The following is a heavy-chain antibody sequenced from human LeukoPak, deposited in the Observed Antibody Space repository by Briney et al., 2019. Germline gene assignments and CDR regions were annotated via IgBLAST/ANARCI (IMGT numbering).Heavy chain of an antibody. V-gene: IGHV3-30*04. D-gene: IGHD2-15*01. Sequence: PGRSLSLASSASAFTFGSYAMDWDRHAPGKGLEWVAVIAYDDTNNSHADSVKGRFTISTATSNNTLYLEMNRLRAKDTAVYYCAIGGVLAATPYGMDVWGRGPTVTVSS. CDR2: IAYDDTNN. CDR1: AFTFGSYA. CDR3: AIGGVLAATPYGMDV. J-gene: IGHJ6*02.